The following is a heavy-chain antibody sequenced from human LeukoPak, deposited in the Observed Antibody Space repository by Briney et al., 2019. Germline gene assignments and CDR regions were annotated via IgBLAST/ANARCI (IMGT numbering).Heavy chain of an antibody. J-gene: IGHJ4*02. CDR3: ARLRGGGQDFDY. CDR1: GGSFSGYY. V-gene: IGHV4-34*01. Sequence: SETLSLTCAVYGGSFSGYYRSWIRQPPGKGLEWIGEINHSGSTNYNPSLKSRVTISVDTSKNQFSLKLSSVTAADTAVYYCARLRGGGQDFDYWDQGTLVTVSS. D-gene: IGHD4-23*01. CDR2: INHSGST.